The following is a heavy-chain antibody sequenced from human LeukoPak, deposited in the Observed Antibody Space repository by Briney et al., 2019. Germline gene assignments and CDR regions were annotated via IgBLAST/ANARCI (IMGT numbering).Heavy chain of an antibody. Sequence: ASVKVSCKASGYTFTSHGISWVQQAPGQGLEWMGWISAYNGNTNYAQKLQGRVTMTTDTSTSTAYMELRSLRSDDTAVYYCAREYGDYYYYYYMDVWGKGTTVTVSS. D-gene: IGHD4-17*01. J-gene: IGHJ6*03. CDR2: ISAYNGNT. CDR3: AREYGDYYYYYYMDV. CDR1: GYTFTSHG. V-gene: IGHV1-18*01.